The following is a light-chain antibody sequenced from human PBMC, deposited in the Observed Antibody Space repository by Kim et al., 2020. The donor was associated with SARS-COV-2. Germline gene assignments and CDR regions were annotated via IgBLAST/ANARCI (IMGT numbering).Light chain of an antibody. V-gene: IGKV1-5*03. CDR3: QQYHSYPYT. Sequence: DIQMTQSPSTLSASVGDRVTITCRASQSISGWLAWYQQKPGIAPKLLIYTASTLESGVPSRFSGSGSGTEFTLTISSMQPDDFATYCQQYHSYPYTFGQGTKLEI. J-gene: IGKJ2*01. CDR2: TAS. CDR1: QSISGW.